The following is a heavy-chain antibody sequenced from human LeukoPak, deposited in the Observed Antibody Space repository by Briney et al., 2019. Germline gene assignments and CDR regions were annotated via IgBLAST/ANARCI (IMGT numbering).Heavy chain of an antibody. D-gene: IGHD2-8*01. CDR3: AREERRQWACMDV. CDR1: GYTFTSYG. V-gene: IGHV1-18*04. Sequence: ASVTVSCTASGYTFTSYGISWVRQAPGQGLEWMGWISAYNGNTNYAQTLQGRVTMTTDTSTSTAYMELRSLRSDDTAVYYCAREERRQWACMDVWGKGTAVTVSS. CDR2: ISAYNGNT. J-gene: IGHJ6*04.